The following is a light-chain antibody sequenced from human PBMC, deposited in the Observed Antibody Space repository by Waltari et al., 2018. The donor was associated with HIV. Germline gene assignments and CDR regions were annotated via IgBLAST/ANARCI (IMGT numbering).Light chain of an antibody. CDR3: QHYDNLPLT. CDR2: DAS. V-gene: IGKV1-33*01. Sequence: DIQMTQSPSSLSASVGDRVSITCQASQDISNYLNWHQQKPGKAPKLLIYDASNLETGVPSRFSGSGSGTDFTLTISNLQPEDIATYYCQHYDNLPLTFGQGTKLEI. J-gene: IGKJ2*01. CDR1: QDISNY.